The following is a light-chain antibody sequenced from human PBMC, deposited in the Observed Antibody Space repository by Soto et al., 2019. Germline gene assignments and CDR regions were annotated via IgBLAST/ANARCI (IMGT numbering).Light chain of an antibody. J-gene: IGKJ5*01. CDR1: QSVGTN. CDR2: GVS. Sequence: ERVMTQSPVTLSVSPGESVTLSCRASQSVGTNLAWYQQKPGQAPSLLIYGVSTRATGIPARFSGSGSGTEFTLTISSLQSEDFAVYYCQQYNNWPPITFGQGTRLEIK. V-gene: IGKV3-15*01. CDR3: QQYNNWPPIT.